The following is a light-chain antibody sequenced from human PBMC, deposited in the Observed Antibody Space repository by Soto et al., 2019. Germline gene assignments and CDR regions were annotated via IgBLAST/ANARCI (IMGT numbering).Light chain of an antibody. V-gene: IGKV1-39*01. J-gene: IGKJ2*01. CDR1: QSISSY. CDR3: QHSYSTPYT. Sequence: DIQMTQSPSSLYASVGDRVTITCRASQSISSYLNWYQQKPGKAPKLLIYASFSLQSEVPSRFSGSGSGTDFNLTISSLQLEDFATYYCQHSYSTPYTFGQGTKLEIK. CDR2: ASF.